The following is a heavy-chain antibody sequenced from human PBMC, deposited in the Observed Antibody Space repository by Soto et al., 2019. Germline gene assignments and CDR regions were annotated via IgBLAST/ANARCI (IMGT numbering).Heavy chain of an antibody. CDR2: ISSSSSVT. Sequence: EVQLVESGGGLVQPGGSLRLSCATSGFIFSDCAMNWVRQAPGKGLEWVSYISSSSSVTDYADSVKGRFTVSRDNARYSLYLQMNSLRAEDTAVYYCARDLSWGSNWYYYMDVWGKGTTVTVSS. CDR3: ARDLSWGSNWYYYMDV. D-gene: IGHD7-27*01. J-gene: IGHJ6*03. CDR1: GFIFSDCA. V-gene: IGHV3-48*01.